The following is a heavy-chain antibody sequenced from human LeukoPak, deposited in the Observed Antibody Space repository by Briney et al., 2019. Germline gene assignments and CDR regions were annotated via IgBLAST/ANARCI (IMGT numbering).Heavy chain of an antibody. CDR1: GVSFSGYY. V-gene: IGHV4-30-4*08. CDR2: IYYSGST. D-gene: IGHD6-13*01. Sequence: SETLSLTCAVYGVSFSGYYWSWIRQPPGKGLEWIGYIYYSGSTYYNPSLKSRVTISVDTSKNQFSLKLSSVTAADTAVYYCARFSSSWIFDYWGQGTLVTVSS. CDR3: ARFSSSWIFDY. J-gene: IGHJ4*02.